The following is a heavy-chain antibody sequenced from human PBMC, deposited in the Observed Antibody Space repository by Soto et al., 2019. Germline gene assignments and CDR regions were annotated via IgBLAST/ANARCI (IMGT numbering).Heavy chain of an antibody. D-gene: IGHD5-18*01. CDR1: GFTFTSSA. V-gene: IGHV1-58*01. CDR3: AAVAGIQLWPYFDY. Sequence: ASVKVSCKASGFTFTSSAVQWVRQARGQRLEWIGWIVVGSGNTNYAQKFQERVTITRDMSTSTAYMELSSLRSEDTAVYYCAAVAGIQLWPYFDYWGQGTLVTVSS. CDR2: IVVGSGNT. J-gene: IGHJ4*02.